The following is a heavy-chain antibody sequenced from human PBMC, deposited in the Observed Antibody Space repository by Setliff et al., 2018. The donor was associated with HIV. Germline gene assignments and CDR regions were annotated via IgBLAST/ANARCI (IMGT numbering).Heavy chain of an antibody. CDR1: SDSISSSY. J-gene: IGHJ4*02. Sequence: SETLSLTCTVSSDSISSSYWTWIRQPPGQGLEWIGYVHHSGSTNYNPSLKSRVTISVDRSKNQFFLRLTSVTAADTAVYYCARGSYRESGFFVRYFDFWGQGSLVTVSS. CDR3: ARGSYRESGFFVRYFDF. D-gene: IGHD3-3*01. V-gene: IGHV4-59*12. CDR2: VHHSGST.